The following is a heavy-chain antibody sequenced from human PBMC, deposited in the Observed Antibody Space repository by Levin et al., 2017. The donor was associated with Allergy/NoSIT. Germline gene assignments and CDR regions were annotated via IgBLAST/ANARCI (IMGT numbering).Heavy chain of an antibody. V-gene: IGHV3-23*01. D-gene: IGHD6-13*01. CDR1: GFTFSIYA. CDR2: ISGSGEDT. Sequence: LSLTCVASGFTFSIYAMSYVRQAPGKGLEWVSGISGSGEDTYYADSVKGRFTISRDNSKNSLSLQMNSLGAEDTAVYYCATTHYASSWYGAFDVWGQGTKVTVSS. CDR3: ATTHYASSWYGAFDV. J-gene: IGHJ3*01.